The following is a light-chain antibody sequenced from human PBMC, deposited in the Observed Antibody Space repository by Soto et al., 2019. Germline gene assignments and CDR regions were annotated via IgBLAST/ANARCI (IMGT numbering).Light chain of an antibody. J-gene: IGKJ4*01. CDR2: ETS. CDR1: QSINNC. V-gene: IGKV1-5*01. CDR3: QETYSKPPT. Sequence: DIQMTQSPSTLSASIGDRVTITCRASQSINNCLARYQQRPGQAPHLLIYETSKLEIGVPSRFAGSGSGTDFTLTISSLQPEDFATYYCQETYSKPPTFGGGTKVEI.